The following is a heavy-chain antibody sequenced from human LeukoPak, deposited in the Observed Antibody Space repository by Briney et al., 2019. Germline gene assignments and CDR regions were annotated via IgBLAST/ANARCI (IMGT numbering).Heavy chain of an antibody. V-gene: IGHV1-18*01. CDR1: GYSFTMYG. CDR2: ISVFNAYT. D-gene: IGHD3-10*01. J-gene: IGHJ5*02. CDR3: ARDHWSHYYGSGGENYFDP. Sequence: ASVKVSCKASGYSFTMYGISWVRQAPGQGLEWMGWISVFNAYTNYAQKLQGRVTMTTDTSTSTAYMEVRGLRSDDTAVYYCARDHWSHYYGSGGENYFDPWGRGTLVTVSS.